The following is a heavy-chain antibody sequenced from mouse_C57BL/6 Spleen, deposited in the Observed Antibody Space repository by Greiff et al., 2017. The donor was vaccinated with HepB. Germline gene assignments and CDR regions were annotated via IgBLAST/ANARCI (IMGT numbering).Heavy chain of an antibody. CDR3: ARSLRYYFDY. Sequence: VQLQPSGAELARPGASVKMSCQASGYTFTSYTMHWVKQRPGQGLEWIGYINPSSGYTKYNQKFKDKATLTADKSSSTAYMQLSSLTSEDSAVYYCARSLRYYFDYWGQGTTLTVSS. V-gene: IGHV1-4*01. J-gene: IGHJ2*01. CDR2: INPSSGYT. D-gene: IGHD1-1*01. CDR1: GYTFTSYT.